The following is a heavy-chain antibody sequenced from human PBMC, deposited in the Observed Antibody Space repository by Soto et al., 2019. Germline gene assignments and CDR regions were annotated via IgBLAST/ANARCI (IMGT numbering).Heavy chain of an antibody. CDR2: ISYDGSNK. J-gene: IGHJ4*02. D-gene: IGHD1-26*01. Sequence: QVQLVESGGGVVQPGRSLRLSCAASGFTFSSYGMHWVRQAPGKGLEWVAVISYDGSNKYYADSVKGRFTISRDNSKNTLYLQMNSLRAEDTAVYYCAKGPRYSGSYRLDYWGQGTLVTVSS. CDR3: AKGPRYSGSYRLDY. CDR1: GFTFSSYG. V-gene: IGHV3-30*18.